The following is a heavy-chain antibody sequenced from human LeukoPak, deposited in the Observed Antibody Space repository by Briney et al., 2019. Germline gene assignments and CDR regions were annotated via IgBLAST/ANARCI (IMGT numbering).Heavy chain of an antibody. CDR2: INPNSGGT. CDR3: ASPRYYDSSGYYGLDY. V-gene: IGHV1-2*02. CDR1: GYTFTGYY. J-gene: IGHJ4*02. D-gene: IGHD3-22*01. Sequence: ASVKVSCKASGYTFTGYYMHWVRQAPGQGLEWMGWINPNSGGTNYAQKFQGRVTMTRDTSISTAYMELSRPRSDDTAVYYCASPRYYDSSGYYGLDYWGQGTLVTVSS.